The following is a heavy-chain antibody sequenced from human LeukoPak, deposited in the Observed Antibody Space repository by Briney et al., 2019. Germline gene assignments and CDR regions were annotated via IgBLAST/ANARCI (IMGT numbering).Heavy chain of an antibody. CDR1: GGSISSNSYY. D-gene: IGHD6-19*01. Sequence: SETLSLTCTVSGGSISSNSYYWGWIRQPPGKGLEWIGSIYYSGSTYYNPSLKSRVTISVDTSKNQFSLKLSSVTATDTAVYYCARHSYSSGWYSDYWGQGTLVTVSS. J-gene: IGHJ4*02. CDR3: ARHSYSSGWYSDY. V-gene: IGHV4-39*01. CDR2: IYYSGST.